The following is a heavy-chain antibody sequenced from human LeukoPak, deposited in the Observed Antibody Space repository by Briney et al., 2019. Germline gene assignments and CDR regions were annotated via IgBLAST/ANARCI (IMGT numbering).Heavy chain of an antibody. CDR3: ARAFSPQIAVADYYYYYGMDV. V-gene: IGHV3-30*02. CDR1: GFTFSSYG. CDR2: IRYDGSNK. J-gene: IGHJ6*02. D-gene: IGHD6-19*01. Sequence: PGGSLRLSCAASGFTFSSYGMHWVRQAPGKGLEWVAFIRYDGSNKYYADSVKGRFTISRDNSKNTLYLQMNSLRAEDTAVYYCARAFSPQIAVADYYYYYGMDVWGQGTTVTVSS.